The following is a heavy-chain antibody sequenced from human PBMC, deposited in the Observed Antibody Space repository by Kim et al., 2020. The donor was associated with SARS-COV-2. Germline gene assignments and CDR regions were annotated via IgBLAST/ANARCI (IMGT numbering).Heavy chain of an antibody. V-gene: IGHV4-34*01. CDR3: ARGKDLYDSDSSYYRSNWFDP. CDR1: GGSFSDFH. Sequence: SETLSLTCAVFGGSFSDFHWSWIRQPPEKGLEWIGEINHSGSTTYNPSVKSRVIMSVDMSKKQFSLKLSSVTAADTAVYYCARGKDLYDSDSSYYRSNWFDPWGQGTLVTVYS. D-gene: IGHD3-22*01. CDR2: INHSGST. J-gene: IGHJ5*01.